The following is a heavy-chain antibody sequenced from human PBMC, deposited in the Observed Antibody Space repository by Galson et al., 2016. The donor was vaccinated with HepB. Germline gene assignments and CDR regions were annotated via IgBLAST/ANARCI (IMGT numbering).Heavy chain of an antibody. CDR3: ARVSPLRWLPNFFEN. V-gene: IGHV3-53*01. D-gene: IGHD5-24*01. CDR2: IYSGSAT. J-gene: IGHJ4*02. Sequence: SLRLSCAASGFTVSNNYMSWVRQAPGKGLEWVSDIYSGSATYYAHPVKGRFTISRANSKNTVYLQMNSLRSEDTAMYYCARVSPLRWLPNFFENWGRGTLVTVSS. CDR1: GFTVSNNY.